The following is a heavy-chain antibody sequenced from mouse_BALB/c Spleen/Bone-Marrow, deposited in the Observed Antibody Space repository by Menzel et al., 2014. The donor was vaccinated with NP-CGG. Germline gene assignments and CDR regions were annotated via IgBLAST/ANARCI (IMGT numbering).Heavy chain of an antibody. J-gene: IGHJ3*01. V-gene: IGHV2-9*02. CDR3: AREGSTMITTPFAY. CDR2: IWAGGST. Sequence: VKLMESGPGLVAPSPSLSITCTVSGFSLTSYGVHWVRQPPGKGLEWLGVIWAGGSTNYNSALMSRLSISKDNSKNQVFLKMNSLQTDDTAMYYCAREGSTMITTPFAYWGQGTLVTVSA. D-gene: IGHD2-4*01. CDR1: GFSLTSYG.